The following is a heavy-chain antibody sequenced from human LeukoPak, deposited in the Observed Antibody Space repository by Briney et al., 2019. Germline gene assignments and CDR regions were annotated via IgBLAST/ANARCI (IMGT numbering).Heavy chain of an antibody. D-gene: IGHD5-18*01. V-gene: IGHV4-59*01. J-gene: IGHJ4*02. Sequence: PSETLSLTCTVSGGSISSYYWSWIRQPPGKGLEWIGYIYYSGSTNYNPSLKSRVTISVDTSKNQFSLKLSSVTAADTAVYYCAREGGSIQLRSYYLDYWGQGTLVTVSS. CDR1: GGSISSYY. CDR2: IYYSGST. CDR3: AREGGSIQLRSYYLDY.